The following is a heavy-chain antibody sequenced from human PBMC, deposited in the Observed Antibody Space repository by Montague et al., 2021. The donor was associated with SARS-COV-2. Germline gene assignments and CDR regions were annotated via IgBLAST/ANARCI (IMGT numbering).Heavy chain of an antibody. Sequence: TLSLTCTVSGGSISRVNYYWSWIRQPPGKGLEWMGHIYYSGSTDYNPSLKSRVFMSVDTSRNQFSLNLSSVTAADTAVYYFARVVAGGYCTGGGCKGGAFDIWGQGTMVTVSS. V-gene: IGHV4-30-4*08. J-gene: IGHJ3*02. CDR3: ARVVAGGYCTGGGCKGGAFDI. CDR2: IYYSGST. CDR1: GGSISRVNYY. D-gene: IGHD2-8*02.